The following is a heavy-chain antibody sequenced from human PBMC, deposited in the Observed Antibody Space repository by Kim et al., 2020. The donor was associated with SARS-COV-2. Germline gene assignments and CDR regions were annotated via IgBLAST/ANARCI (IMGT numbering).Heavy chain of an antibody. CDR2: IYPGDSNT. Sequence: GESLKISCKASGYSFTNFWIGWVRQMPGKGLEWMGIIYPGDSNTRYSPSFQGQVTISADTSINTASLYWSSLEASDTAMYYCVRRLYCAGGACYWGPFDYWGQGTLVTVSS. D-gene: IGHD2-8*02. CDR3: VRRLYCAGGACYWGPFDY. V-gene: IGHV5-51*01. J-gene: IGHJ4*02. CDR1: GYSFTNFW.